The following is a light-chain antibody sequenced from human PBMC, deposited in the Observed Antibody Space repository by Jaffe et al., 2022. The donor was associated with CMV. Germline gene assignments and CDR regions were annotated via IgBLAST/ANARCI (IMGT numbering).Light chain of an antibody. CDR2: GAS. J-gene: IGKJ2*01. CDR3: QQYGDSPYT. CDR1: QTVSSKY. V-gene: IGKV3-20*01. Sequence: EIVLTQSPGTLSLSPGERAALSCRASQTVSSKYFAWFQQKPGQAPRLLIYGASSRATGIPDRFSGSGSGTDFTLTISRLEPEDFAVYYCQQYGDSPYTFGQGTKLEIK.